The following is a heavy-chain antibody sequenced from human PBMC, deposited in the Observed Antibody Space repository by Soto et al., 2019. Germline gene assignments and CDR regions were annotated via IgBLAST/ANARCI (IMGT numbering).Heavy chain of an antibody. CDR2: IYWDDDK. CDR3: AYRRYELDPIPSWYYFDY. J-gene: IGHJ4*02. D-gene: IGHD3-10*01. V-gene: IGHV2-5*02. Sequence: ESGPTLVNPTQTLTLTCTFSGFSLSTSGVGVGWIRQPPGKALEWLALIYWDDDKRYSPSLKSRLTITKDTSKNQVVLTMTNMDPVDTATYYCAYRRYELDPIPSWYYFDYWGQGTLVTVSS. CDR1: GFSLSTSGVG.